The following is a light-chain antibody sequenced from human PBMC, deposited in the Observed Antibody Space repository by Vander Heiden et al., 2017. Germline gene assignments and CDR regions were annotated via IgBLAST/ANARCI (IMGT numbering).Light chain of an antibody. CDR2: AAS. CDR3: QQSYSTLFT. V-gene: IGKV1-39*01. J-gene: IGKJ3*01. CDR1: QSISSY. Sequence: DIQLPQSPSSLSASVRDRVTITCRASQSISSYLKWYQQKPGKAPKLMIDAASSLQSRVPTRCSGRGARTDSTLTISSLQPEDFATYYCQQSYSTLFTFGPGTKVDIK.